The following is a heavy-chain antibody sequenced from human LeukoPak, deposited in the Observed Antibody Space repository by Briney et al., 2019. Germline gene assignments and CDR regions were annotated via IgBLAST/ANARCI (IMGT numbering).Heavy chain of an antibody. CDR1: GGTFSSYA. CDR2: IIPIFGTA. D-gene: IGHD3-22*01. V-gene: IGHV1-69*05. Sequence: SVKVSCKASGGTFSSYAISWVRQAPGQGLEWMGGIIPIFGTANYAQKFQGRVTITTDESTSTAYMELSSLRSEDTAVYYCARGRDDSSGYYYGYFDYWGQGTLVTVSS. J-gene: IGHJ4*02. CDR3: ARGRDDSSGYYYGYFDY.